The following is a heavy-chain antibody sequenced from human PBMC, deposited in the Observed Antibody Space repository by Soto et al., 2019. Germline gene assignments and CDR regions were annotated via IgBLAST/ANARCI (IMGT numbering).Heavy chain of an antibody. Sequence: QMQLVESGGGVVQPGTSLRLSCAASGFTFSTYAMHWVRQAPGKGLEWVTIIWYDASDKNYGDSVKDRFTISRDNSKNTLYLQMNSLRVEDTAVYYCARDSGGDYHNYCMDVWGKGTTVTVSS. CDR1: GFTFSTYA. V-gene: IGHV3-33*01. J-gene: IGHJ6*03. D-gene: IGHD4-17*01. CDR3: ARDSGGDYHNYCMDV. CDR2: IWYDASDK.